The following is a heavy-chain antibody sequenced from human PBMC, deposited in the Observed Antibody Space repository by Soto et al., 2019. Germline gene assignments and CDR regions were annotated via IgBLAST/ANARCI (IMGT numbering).Heavy chain of an antibody. CDR2: IYYSGST. CDR3: ARGLNLGYCSSTSCRRKANWFDP. J-gene: IGHJ5*02. CDR1: GGSISSYY. D-gene: IGHD2-2*01. V-gene: IGHV4-59*12. Sequence: LETLSLTCTVSGGSISSYYWSWIRQPPGKGLEWIGYIYYSGSTNYNPSLKSRVTISVDTSKNQFSLKLSSVTAADTAVYYCARGLNLGYCSSTSCRRKANWFDPWGQGTLVTVSS.